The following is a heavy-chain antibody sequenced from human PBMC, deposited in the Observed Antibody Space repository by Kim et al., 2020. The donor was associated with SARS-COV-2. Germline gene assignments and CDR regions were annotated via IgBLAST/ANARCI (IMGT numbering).Heavy chain of an antibody. V-gene: IGHV1-69*13. Sequence: SVKVSCKTSGGTFNTNAISWVRQAPGQGLEWMGGVIPLLGTTNYAQKFQGRLTITAGESASTAYMELSSLTYEDTAVYYCAVMTLTVIQVEYFHHWGQGTLVTVSS. J-gene: IGHJ1*01. CDR2: VIPLLGTT. D-gene: IGHD2-21*02. CDR1: GGTFNTNA. CDR3: AVMTLTVIQVEYFHH.